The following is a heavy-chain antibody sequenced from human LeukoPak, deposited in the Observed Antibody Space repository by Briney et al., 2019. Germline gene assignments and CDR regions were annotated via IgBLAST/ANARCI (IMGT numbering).Heavy chain of an antibody. Sequence: PGGSLRLSCAASGFTFSRYAMSWVREAPGKGLEGVSAISGSGGSTYYADSVKGRFTISRDNSKNTLYLQMNSLRAEDTAVYYCAKHIQLWLINYFDYWGQGTLVTVSS. CDR3: AKHIQLWLINYFDY. V-gene: IGHV3-23*01. CDR2: ISGSGGST. J-gene: IGHJ4*02. D-gene: IGHD5-18*01. CDR1: GFTFSRYA.